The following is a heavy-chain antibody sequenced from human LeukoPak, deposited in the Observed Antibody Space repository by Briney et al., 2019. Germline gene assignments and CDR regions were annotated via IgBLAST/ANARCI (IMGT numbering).Heavy chain of an antibody. CDR1: GFTFSASA. J-gene: IGHJ4*02. V-gene: IGHV3-73*01. CDR3: TGVSYYNGWGY. Sequence: GGSLRLSCAASGFTFSASAMHWVRQASGKGRAWVGRIRSKPNDYATAYGESVNGRFTNYRDHSKNTAYLQMNSLKTEDTAVYYCTGVSYYNGWGYWGQGTLVTVSS. D-gene: IGHD3-10*01. CDR2: IRSKPNDYAT.